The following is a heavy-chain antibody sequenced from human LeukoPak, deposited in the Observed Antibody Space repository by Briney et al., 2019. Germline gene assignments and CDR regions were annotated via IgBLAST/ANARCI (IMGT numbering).Heavy chain of an antibody. J-gene: IGHJ5*02. CDR3: ARGQYYYGSGTHLDP. Sequence: SETLSLTCTVSGGSISSYYWSWIRQPPGKGLEWIGYIYYSGSTNYNPSLKSRVTISVDTSKNQFSLKLSSVTAADTAMYYCARGQYYYGSGTHLDPWGQGTLVTVSS. D-gene: IGHD3-10*01. V-gene: IGHV4-59*01. CDR2: IYYSGST. CDR1: GGSISSYY.